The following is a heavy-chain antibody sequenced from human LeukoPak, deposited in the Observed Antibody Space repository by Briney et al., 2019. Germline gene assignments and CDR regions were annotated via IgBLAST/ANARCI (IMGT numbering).Heavy chain of an antibody. Sequence: GASVKVSCKASGFTFTSSAMQWVRQARGQRLEWIGWIVVGSGNTNYAQKFQERVTITRDMSTSTAYMELSSLRSEDTAVYYCARSMIVVPWFDPWGQGTLVTVSS. D-gene: IGHD3-22*01. J-gene: IGHJ5*02. CDR3: ARSMIVVPWFDP. CDR2: IVVGSGNT. V-gene: IGHV1-58*02. CDR1: GFTFTSSA.